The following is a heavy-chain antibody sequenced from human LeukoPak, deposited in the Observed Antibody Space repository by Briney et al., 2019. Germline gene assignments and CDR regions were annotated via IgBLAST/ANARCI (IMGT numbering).Heavy chain of an antibody. V-gene: IGHV3-23*01. J-gene: IGHJ4*02. CDR1: GFTFSSSA. CDR3: VTDLVIKGYFDY. D-gene: IGHD2-21*01. Sequence: GGSLRLSCAASGFTFSSSAMSWVRQAPGKGPEWVSAISNNGGYTYYADSVQGRFTISRDNSKSTLCLQMNSLKTEDTAVYYCVTDLVIKGYFDYWGQGALVTVSS. CDR2: ISNNGGYT.